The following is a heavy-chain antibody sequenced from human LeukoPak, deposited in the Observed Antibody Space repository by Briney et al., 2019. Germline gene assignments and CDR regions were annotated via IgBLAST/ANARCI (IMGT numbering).Heavy chain of an antibody. V-gene: IGHV1-2*02. CDR3: ARGPTVVTQYYFDY. D-gene: IGHD4-23*01. CDR2: IDPNSGGT. CDR1: GYTFTGYY. J-gene: IGHJ4*02. Sequence: ASVKVSCKASGYTFTGYYMHWVRQAPGQGLEWMGWIDPNSGGTNYAQKFQGRVTMTRDTSIGTAYMELSRLRSDDTAVYYCARGPTVVTQYYFDYWGQGTLVTVSS.